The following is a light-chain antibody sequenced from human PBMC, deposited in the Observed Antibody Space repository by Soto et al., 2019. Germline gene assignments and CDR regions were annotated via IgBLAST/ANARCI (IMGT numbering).Light chain of an antibody. J-gene: IGLJ1*01. CDR3: CSYARTSTYV. CDR1: SSDVGSYNL. CDR2: EDN. V-gene: IGLV2-23*01. Sequence: QSASVFASPGQSITVSRTGPSSDVGSYNLVSWDQQHPGKAPKLMIYEDNKRPSGVSNRFSVSKSGYTASLTISGLQAEDEADYYCCSYARTSTYVFGSGTKVTVL.